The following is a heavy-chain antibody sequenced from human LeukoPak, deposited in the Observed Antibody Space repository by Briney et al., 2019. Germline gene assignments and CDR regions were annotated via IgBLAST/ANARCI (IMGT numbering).Heavy chain of an antibody. J-gene: IGHJ4*02. Sequence: KPSETLPLTCTVSGGSISSYYRSWIRQSPGQGLEWIGYIWPSGSTNYNPSLSGRVAISLDKSRNHFTLMVTAVTAADTAFYYCARKGPEHLPTYFDHWGRGILVTVSS. V-gene: IGHV4-4*08. CDR3: ARKGPEHLPTYFDH. CDR2: IWPSGST. CDR1: GGSISSYY. D-gene: IGHD2-21*01.